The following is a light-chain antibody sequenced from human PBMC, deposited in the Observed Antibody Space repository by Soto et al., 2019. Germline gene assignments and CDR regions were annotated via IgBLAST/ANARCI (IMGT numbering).Light chain of an antibody. CDR1: QSVLANSNNKNF. Sequence: DIVVTQSPDSLAVSLGERASINCKSSQSVLANSNNKNFLAWFQQKAGQPPKLLISWASTRESGVPDRFSGSGAASDYTLTSSSLQADDVAVYYCQQYYTAPLTFGQGTRLEIK. CDR3: QQYYTAPLT. J-gene: IGKJ5*01. V-gene: IGKV4-1*01. CDR2: WAS.